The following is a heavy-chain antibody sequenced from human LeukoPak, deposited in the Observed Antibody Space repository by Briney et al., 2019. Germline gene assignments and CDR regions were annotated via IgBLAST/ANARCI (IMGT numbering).Heavy chain of an antibody. Sequence: GGSLRLSCAASGFTFSSYGMHWVRQAPGKGLEWVAFIRYDGSNKYYADSVKGRFTISRDNSKNTLYLQMNSLRAEDTAVYYCAKTLLASSGYYDYWGQGTLVTVSS. CDR2: IRYDGSNK. CDR1: GFTFSSYG. CDR3: AKTLLASSGYYDY. J-gene: IGHJ4*02. D-gene: IGHD3-22*01. V-gene: IGHV3-30*02.